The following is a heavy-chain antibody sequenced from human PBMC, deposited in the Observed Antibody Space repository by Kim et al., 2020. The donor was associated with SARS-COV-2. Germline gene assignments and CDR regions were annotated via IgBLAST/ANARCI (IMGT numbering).Heavy chain of an antibody. J-gene: IGHJ4*02. D-gene: IGHD6-13*01. CDR1: GFTFSSYA. CDR3: VKAPRESIAAAGTGN. V-gene: IGHV3-64D*09. CDR2: ISSNGGGT. Sequence: GGSLRLSCSASGFTFSSYAMHWVRQAPGKGLEYVSAISSNGGGTYYADSVKGRFTISRDNSKNTLYLQMSSLRAEDTAVYYCVKAPRESIAAAGTGNWGQGTLVTVSS.